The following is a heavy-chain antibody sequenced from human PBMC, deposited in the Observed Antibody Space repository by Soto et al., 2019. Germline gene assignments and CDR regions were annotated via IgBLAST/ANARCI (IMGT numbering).Heavy chain of an antibody. CDR1: GGSISSYY. CDR3: ARREYSSGWYFDY. J-gene: IGHJ4*02. CDR2: IYYSGST. Sequence: SETLSLTCTVSGGSISSYYWSWIRQPPGKGLEWIGYIYYSGSTNYNPSLKSRVTISVDTSKNQFSLKLSSVTAADTAVYYCARREYSSGWYFDYWGQGTRVTVSS. D-gene: IGHD6-19*01. V-gene: IGHV4-59*08.